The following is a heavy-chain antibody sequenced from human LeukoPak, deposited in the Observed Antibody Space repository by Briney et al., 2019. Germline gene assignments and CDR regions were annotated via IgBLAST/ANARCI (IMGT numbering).Heavy chain of an antibody. CDR2: INPHSGAT. D-gene: IGHD3-10*01. Sequence: GASVKVSCKASGYTFTGYYIHWVRQAPGQGPEWMGWINPHSGATNYAQKFQGRVTMTRDTSISTAFMELSSLRSDDTAMYYCLRDLLMYYSGSGESTWGQGTQVTVSS. CDR1: GYTFTGYY. V-gene: IGHV1-2*02. J-gene: IGHJ5*02. CDR3: LRDLLMYYSGSGEST.